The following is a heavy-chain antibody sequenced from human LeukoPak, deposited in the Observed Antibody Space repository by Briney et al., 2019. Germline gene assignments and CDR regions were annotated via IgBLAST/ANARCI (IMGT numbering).Heavy chain of an antibody. J-gene: IGHJ5*02. Sequence: GRSLRLSCAASGLTFGSYWMSWVRQAPGKGLGWVAYIKQDGSEKYYVDSVKGRFTISRDNAKNSLYLQMNSLRAEDTAVYYCARVWNDFWSGYYPNNWFDPWGQGTLVTVSS. CDR2: IKQDGSEK. D-gene: IGHD3-3*01. CDR1: GLTFGSYW. CDR3: ARVWNDFWSGYYPNNWFDP. V-gene: IGHV3-7*01.